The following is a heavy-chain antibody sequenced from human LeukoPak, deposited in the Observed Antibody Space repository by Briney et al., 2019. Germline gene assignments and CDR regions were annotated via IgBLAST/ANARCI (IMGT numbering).Heavy chain of an antibody. CDR2: ISSSGSTI. J-gene: IGHJ4*02. CDR1: GFTFSSYG. CDR3: ARASSGNYQRFDY. Sequence: GGSLRLSCAASGFTFSSYGMSWVRQAPGKGLEWVSYISSSGSTIYYADSVKGRFTISRDNAKNSLYLQMNSLRAEDTAVYYCARASSGNYQRFDYWGQGTLVTVSS. V-gene: IGHV3-48*04. D-gene: IGHD1-26*01.